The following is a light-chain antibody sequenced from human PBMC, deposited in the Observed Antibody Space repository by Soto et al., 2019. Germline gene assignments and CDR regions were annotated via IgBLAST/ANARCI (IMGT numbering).Light chain of an antibody. V-gene: IGLV1-40*01. J-gene: IGLJ3*02. CDR1: SSNIGAGHD. CDR3: QSFDSSLDGWV. Sequence: QSVLTQPPSVSGAPGQRVTISCTGSSSNIGAGHDVHWYQQLPETAPKLLVSANTNRPSGVPDRFSGSNSGTSASLSITGLQAEDEADYYCQSFDSSLDGWVFGGGTKLTVL. CDR2: ANT.